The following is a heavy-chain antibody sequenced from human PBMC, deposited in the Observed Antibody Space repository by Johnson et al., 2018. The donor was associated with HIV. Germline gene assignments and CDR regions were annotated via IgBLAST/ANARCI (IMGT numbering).Heavy chain of an antibody. CDR1: GFTFSSYG. J-gene: IGHJ3*02. V-gene: IGHV3-30*02. CDR3: ARDQNIVLMVYAAPGAFDI. Sequence: VQLVESGGGLVQPGGSLRLSCAASGFTFSSYGMHWVRQAPGKGLEWVAFIRYDGSNKYYADSVKGRFTISRDNSKNTLYLQMNSLRAEDTSVYYCARDQNIVLMVYAAPGAFDIWGQGTMVTVSS. CDR2: IRYDGSNK. D-gene: IGHD2-8*01.